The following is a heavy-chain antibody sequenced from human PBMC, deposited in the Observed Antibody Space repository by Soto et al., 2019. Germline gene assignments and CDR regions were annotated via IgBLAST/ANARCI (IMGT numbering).Heavy chain of an antibody. CDR1: GFTFSSYG. J-gene: IGHJ6*03. CDR3: AKPRPRYYYMDV. V-gene: IGHV3-30*18. Sequence: GGSLRLSCAASGFTFSSYGMHWVRQAPGKGLEWVAVISYDGSNKYYADSVKGRFTISRDNSKNTLYLQMNSLRAEDTAVYYCAKPRPRYYYMDVWGKGTTVTVSS. D-gene: IGHD6-6*01. CDR2: ISYDGSNK.